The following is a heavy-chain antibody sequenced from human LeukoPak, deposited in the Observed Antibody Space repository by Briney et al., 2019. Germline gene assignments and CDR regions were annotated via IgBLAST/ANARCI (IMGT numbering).Heavy chain of an antibody. J-gene: IGHJ4*02. CDR2: IYYSGST. Sequence: SETLSLTCTASAGSINNYYWSWIRQPPGKGLEWIGYIYYSGSTNYNPSLKSRVTISVDTSKKQVSLNLSSVTAADTAVYYCVRDRELYYWGQGILVTVSS. D-gene: IGHD1-26*01. V-gene: IGHV4-59*01. CDR1: AGSINNYY. CDR3: VRDRELYY.